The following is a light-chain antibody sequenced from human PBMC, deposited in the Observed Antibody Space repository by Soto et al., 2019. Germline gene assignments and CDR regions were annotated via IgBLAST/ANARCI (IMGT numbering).Light chain of an antibody. CDR2: EVT. J-gene: IGLJ1*01. Sequence: QSVLTQPASVSESPGQSIAISCTGTSSDVGGYDYVSWYQQQPDKAPKLMIYEVTKRPSGVSNRFSGSKSGNTASLTISGLPAEDEADYYCSSHTSGSTRVFGTGTKVTVL. CDR3: SSHTSGSTRV. V-gene: IGLV2-14*01. CDR1: SSDVGGYDY.